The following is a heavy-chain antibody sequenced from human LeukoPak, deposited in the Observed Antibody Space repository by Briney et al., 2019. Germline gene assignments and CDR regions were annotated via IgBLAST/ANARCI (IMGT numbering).Heavy chain of an antibody. CDR2: IRYDGSNK. CDR3: AKEGYCSSTSCSHPYYMDV. J-gene: IGHJ6*03. D-gene: IGHD2-2*01. Sequence: GSLRLSCAASGFTFSSYGMHWVRQAPGKGLEWVAFIRYDGSNKYYADSVKGRFTITRDNSKNTLYLQMNSLRAEDTAVYYCAKEGYCSSTSCSHPYYMDVWGKGTTVTVSS. V-gene: IGHV3-30*02. CDR1: GFTFSSYG.